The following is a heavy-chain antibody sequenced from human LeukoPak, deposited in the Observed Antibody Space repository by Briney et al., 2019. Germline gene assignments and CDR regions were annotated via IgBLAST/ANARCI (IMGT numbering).Heavy chain of an antibody. D-gene: IGHD3-10*01. J-gene: IGHJ4*02. CDR1: GGSINNYY. V-gene: IGHV4-59*01. Sequence: SETLSLTCTVSGGSINNYYWSWIRQPPGKGLEWIGYIYYSGSTSYNPSLKSRVTISVDTSGNQFSLKLTSVTAADTAVYYCARARLPYGSGSYYDYWGQGTLVTVSS. CDR3: ARARLPYGSGSYYDY. CDR2: IYYSGST.